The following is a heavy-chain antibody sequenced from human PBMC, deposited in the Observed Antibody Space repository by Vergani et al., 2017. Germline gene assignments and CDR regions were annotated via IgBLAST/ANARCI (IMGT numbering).Heavy chain of an antibody. CDR3: VRGGTFDWLST. D-gene: IGHD3-9*01. J-gene: IGHJ5*02. V-gene: IGHV1-2*02. CDR1: GYYFTDNY. CDR2: ITPQNGGT. Sequence: QVQLVQSGAEVKKPGASVKVSCKASGYYFTDNYLHWVRQAPGQGLEWMGRITPQNGGTQYAEKFKGRVTMTRDTSITTAYMELTSLTSDDTAVYYCVRGGTFDWLSTWGKGTLVTVSS.